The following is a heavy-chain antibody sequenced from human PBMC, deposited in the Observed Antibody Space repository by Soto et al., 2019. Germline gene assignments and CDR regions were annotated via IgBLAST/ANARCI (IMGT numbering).Heavy chain of an antibody. CDR2: IYSSGSV. Sequence: SATLSLTCTVSGGSISSYYWSWIRQPPGKGLEWIAYIYSSGSVTYNPSLKSRVTISVDTSKNQFSLKLTSVIAADTAVYYCARGMKAPSPWGQGTLVTVS. J-gene: IGHJ5*02. CDR3: ARGMKAPSP. CDR1: GGSISSYY. V-gene: IGHV4-59*01.